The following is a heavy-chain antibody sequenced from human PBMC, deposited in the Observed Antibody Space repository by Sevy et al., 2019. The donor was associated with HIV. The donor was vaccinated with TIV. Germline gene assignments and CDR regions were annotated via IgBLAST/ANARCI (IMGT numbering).Heavy chain of an antibody. J-gene: IGHJ6*02. V-gene: IGHV3-21*01. CDR1: GFTFDTYS. D-gene: IGHD1-26*01. CDR2: ISGSSNYI. Sequence: GGSLRLSCAASGFTFDTYSMNWVRQAPGKGLEWVSFISGSSNYIYYADSVKGGFTVSRDNAKNSLYLQMNRVRAEDTAVYYCAKRLVSWDGMDVWGQGTTVTVSS. CDR3: AKRLVSWDGMDV.